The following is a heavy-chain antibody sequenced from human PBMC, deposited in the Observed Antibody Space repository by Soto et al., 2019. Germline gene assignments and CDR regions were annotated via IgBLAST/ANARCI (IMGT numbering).Heavy chain of an antibody. CDR2: IIPIFGTA. D-gene: IGHD2-21*02. V-gene: IGHV1-69*12. J-gene: IGHJ5*02. CDR3: ARASTRGGYIVVVTAPDGWFDP. CDR1: GGTFSSYA. Sequence: QVQLVQSGAEVKKPGSSVKVSCKASGGTFSSYAISWVRQAPGQGLEWMGGIIPIFGTANYAQKFQGRVTVTADESTSTAHMELSSLRSEDTAVYYCARASTRGGYIVVVTAPDGWFDPWGQGTLVTVSS.